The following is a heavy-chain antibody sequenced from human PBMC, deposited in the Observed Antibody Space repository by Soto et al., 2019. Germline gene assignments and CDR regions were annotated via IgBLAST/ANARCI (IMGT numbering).Heavy chain of an antibody. V-gene: IGHV4-30-4*01. CDR1: GGSISSGDYY. CDR2: IYYSGST. Sequence: PSETLSLTCTVSGGSISSGDYYWSWIRQPPGKGLEWIGYIYYSGSTYYNPSLKSRVTISVDTSKNQFSLKLSSVTAADTAVYYCARGAWFGETNWFDPWGQGTLVTVSS. CDR3: ARGAWFGETNWFDP. J-gene: IGHJ5*02. D-gene: IGHD3-10*01.